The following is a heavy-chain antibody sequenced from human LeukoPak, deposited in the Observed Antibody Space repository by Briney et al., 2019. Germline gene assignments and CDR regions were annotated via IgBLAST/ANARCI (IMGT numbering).Heavy chain of an antibody. V-gene: IGHV4-34*01. CDR3: ARGGSIAARPGFDP. CDR2: INHSGST. CDR1: GGSFSGYY. Sequence: PSETLSLTCAVYGGSFSGYYWGWIRQPPGKGLEWFGEINHSGSTNYNPSLKSRVTISVDTSKNQFSLKLSSVTAADTAVYYCARGGSIAARPGFDPWGQGTLVTVSS. D-gene: IGHD6-6*01. J-gene: IGHJ5*02.